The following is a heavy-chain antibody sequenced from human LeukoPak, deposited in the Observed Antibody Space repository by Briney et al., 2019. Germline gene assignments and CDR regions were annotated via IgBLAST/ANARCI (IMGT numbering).Heavy chain of an antibody. CDR1: GGSFSGYY. CDR2: INHSGST. J-gene: IGHJ3*02. D-gene: IGHD4-23*01. Sequence: PSETLSLTCAVYGGSFSGYYWSWIRQPPGKGLEWIGEINHSGSTYYNPSLKSRVTISVDTSKNQFSLNLSSVTAADTAVYYCAREIFTVADAFDIWGQGTMVTVSS. V-gene: IGHV4-34*01. CDR3: AREIFTVADAFDI.